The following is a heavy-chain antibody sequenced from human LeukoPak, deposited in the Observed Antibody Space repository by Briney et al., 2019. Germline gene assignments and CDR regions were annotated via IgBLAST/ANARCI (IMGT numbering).Heavy chain of an antibody. V-gene: IGHV4-4*09. D-gene: IGHD6-13*01. Sequence: SETLSLTCTVSGGSISSYYWSWIRQPPGKGLEWIGYIYTSGSTNDNPSLKSRVTISVETSKKQFSLKLSPVTAADTAVYYLARGYSSSWYHADAFDIWGQGTMVTVSS. CDR3: ARGYSSSWYHADAFDI. J-gene: IGHJ3*02. CDR2: IYTSGST. CDR1: GGSISSYY.